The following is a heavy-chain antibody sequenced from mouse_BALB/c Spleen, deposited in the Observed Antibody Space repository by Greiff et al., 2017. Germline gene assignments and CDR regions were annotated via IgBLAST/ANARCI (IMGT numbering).Heavy chain of an antibody. J-gene: IGHJ3*01. Sequence: QLKESGPELVKPGASVKMSCKASGYTFTSYVMHWVKQKPGQGLEWIGYINPYNDGTKYNEKFKGKATLTSDKSSSTAYMELSSLTSEDSAVYYCARQGYYYGPRFAYWGQGTLVTVSA. CDR3: ARQGYYYGPRFAY. V-gene: IGHV1-14*01. CDR2: INPYNDGT. D-gene: IGHD1-1*01. CDR1: GYTFTSYV.